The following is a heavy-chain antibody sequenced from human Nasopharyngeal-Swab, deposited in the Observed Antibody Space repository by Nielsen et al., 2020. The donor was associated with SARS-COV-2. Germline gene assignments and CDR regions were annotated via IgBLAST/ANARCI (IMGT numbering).Heavy chain of an antibody. Sequence: PGMRCEWIGSIYYSGSTYYNPSLKSRVTISVDTSKNQFSLKLSSVTAADTAVYYCATRDYYGSGTMGIPFDYWGQGTLVTVSS. V-gene: IGHV4-39*01. CDR2: IYYSGST. D-gene: IGHD3-10*01. CDR3: ATRDYYGSGTMGIPFDY. J-gene: IGHJ4*02.